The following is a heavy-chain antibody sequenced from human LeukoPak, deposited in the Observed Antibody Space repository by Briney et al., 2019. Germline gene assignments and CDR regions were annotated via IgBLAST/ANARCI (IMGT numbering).Heavy chain of an antibody. CDR3: ATTPHGKFTFWSGYSDPLDY. Sequence: GGSLRLSCAASGFTFSDYYMSWIRQAPGKGLEWVSYISSSGSTIYYADSVKGRFTISRDNAKNSLYLQMNSLRAEDTAVYYCATTPHGKFTFWSGYSDPLDYWGQGTLVTVSS. CDR1: GFTFSDYY. J-gene: IGHJ4*02. V-gene: IGHV3-11*04. CDR2: ISSSGSTI. D-gene: IGHD3-3*01.